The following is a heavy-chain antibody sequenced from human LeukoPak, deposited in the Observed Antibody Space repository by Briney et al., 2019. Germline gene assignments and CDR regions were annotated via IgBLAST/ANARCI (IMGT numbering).Heavy chain of an antibody. CDR2: ISSSSNYI. Sequence: GGSLRLSCAASGFTLCSYTMNWVRQAPGRGLEWVSSISSSSNYIYYADSLEGRFTISRDNARNSLYLQMNSLRAEDTAVYYCASRHDLIDWGQGTLVTVSS. V-gene: IGHV3-21*01. CDR1: GFTLCSYT. J-gene: IGHJ4*02. CDR3: ASRHDLID. D-gene: IGHD2-21*01.